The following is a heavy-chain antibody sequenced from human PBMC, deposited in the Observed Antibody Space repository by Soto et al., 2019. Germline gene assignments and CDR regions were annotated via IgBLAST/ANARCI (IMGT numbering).Heavy chain of an antibody. J-gene: IGHJ6*02. V-gene: IGHV3-23*01. Sequence: GGSLRLSCAASGFTFSNYAMSWVRQAPGKGLEWVSVIGGDGGSTYYADSVRGRFAVSRDNSKNSLYLQMDSLRAEDTAVYYCAGDYDFWSGYSTPYYGMDVWGQGTTVTVS. CDR1: GFTFSNYA. D-gene: IGHD3-3*01. CDR3: AGDYDFWSGYSTPYYGMDV. CDR2: IGGDGGST.